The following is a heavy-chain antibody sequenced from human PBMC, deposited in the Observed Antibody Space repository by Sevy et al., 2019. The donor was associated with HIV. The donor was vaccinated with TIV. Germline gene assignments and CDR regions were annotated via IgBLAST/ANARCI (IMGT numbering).Heavy chain of an antibody. J-gene: IGHJ6*02. CDR3: ARAMGV. V-gene: IGHV3-7*01. CDR2: INQDGSEI. Sequence: SLRLSCVGAGISISSHWMNWVRQSPGKGLEWVANINQDGSEIYYVGSVKGRFTISRDNARNSGYLQMHSLSVEDSGVYYCARAMGVWGQGTTVTVSS. CDR1: GISISSHW.